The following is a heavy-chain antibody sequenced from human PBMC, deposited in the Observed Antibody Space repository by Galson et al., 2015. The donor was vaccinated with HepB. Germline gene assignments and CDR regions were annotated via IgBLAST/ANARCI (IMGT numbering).Heavy chain of an antibody. CDR2: IIPIFGTA. CDR3: ARDGPMYSSSRGNWFDP. CDR1: GGTFSSYA. Sequence: SVKVSCKASGGTFSSYAISWVRQAPGQGLEWMGGIIPIFGTANYAQKFQGRVTITADESTSTAYMELSSLRSEDTAVYYCARDGPMYSSSRGNWFDPWGQGTLVTVSS. V-gene: IGHV1-69*13. J-gene: IGHJ5*02. D-gene: IGHD6-13*01.